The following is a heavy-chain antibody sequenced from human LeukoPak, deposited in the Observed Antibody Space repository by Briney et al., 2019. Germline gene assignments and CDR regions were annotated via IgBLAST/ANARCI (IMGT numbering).Heavy chain of an antibody. CDR2: LSNSGNT. J-gene: IGHJ4*02. D-gene: IGHD1-1*01. Sequence: PSETLSLTCTVSGGSISSSSYYWGWIRQPPGQGLEWIGSLSNSGNTYYNPSLKSRVTISVDTSKNEFSLKLSSVTAADTAVYYCVRWTAGTTEDSWGQGTLVTVSS. CDR3: VRWTAGTTEDS. V-gene: IGHV4-39*01. CDR1: GGSISSSSYY.